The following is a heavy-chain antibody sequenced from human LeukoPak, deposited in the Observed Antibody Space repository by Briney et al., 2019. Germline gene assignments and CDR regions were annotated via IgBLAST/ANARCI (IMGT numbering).Heavy chain of an antibody. V-gene: IGHV1-2*02. CDR3: ARAGYSSGWSGNYYYGMDV. Sequence: ASVKVSCKASGYTFTGYYMHWVRQAPGQGLEWMGWINTNSGGTNYAQKFQGRVTMTRDTSISTAYMELSRLRSDDTAVYYCARAGYSSGWSGNYYYGMDVWGQGTTVTVSS. D-gene: IGHD6-19*01. J-gene: IGHJ6*02. CDR1: GYTFTGYY. CDR2: INTNSGGT.